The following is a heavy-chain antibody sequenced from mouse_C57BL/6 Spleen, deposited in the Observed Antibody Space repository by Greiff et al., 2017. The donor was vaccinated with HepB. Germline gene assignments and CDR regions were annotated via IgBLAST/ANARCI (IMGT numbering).Heavy chain of an antibody. D-gene: IGHD1-1*01. CDR1: GFTFSDYG. CDR3: AREGTVVPFAY. CDR2: ISSGSSTI. Sequence: DVRLVESGGGLVKPGGSLKLSCAASGFTFSDYGMHWVRQAPEKGLEWVAYISSGSSTIYYADTVKGRFTISRDNAKNNLFLQMTSLRSEDTAMYYCAREGTVVPFAYLGQGTLVTVSA. V-gene: IGHV5-17*01. J-gene: IGHJ3*01.